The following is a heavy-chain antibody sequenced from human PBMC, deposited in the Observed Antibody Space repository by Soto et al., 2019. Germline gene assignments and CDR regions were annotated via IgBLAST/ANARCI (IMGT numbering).Heavy chain of an antibody. CDR2: ISWNSGSI. CDR1: GFTFDDYA. Sequence: GGSLRLSCAASGFTFDDYAMHWVRQAPGKGLEWVSGISWNSGSIGYADSVKGRFTISRDNAKNSLYLQMNSLRAEDTALYYCAKDGAVTTISYYYYYMDVWGKGTTVTVSS. D-gene: IGHD5-12*01. J-gene: IGHJ6*03. V-gene: IGHV3-9*01. CDR3: AKDGAVTTISYYYYYMDV.